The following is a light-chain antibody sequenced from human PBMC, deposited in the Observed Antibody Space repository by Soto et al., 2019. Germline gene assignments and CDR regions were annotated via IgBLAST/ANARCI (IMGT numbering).Light chain of an antibody. CDR3: PPSAYLPPGAA. CDR1: QRVGNS. CDR2: DAS. V-gene: IGKV3-11*01. J-gene: IGKJ4*01. Sequence: EIVLTQSPATLSLSPGERATLSCRARQRVGNSLAWYQQKPGPAPMLLIYDASMRSTGIPATFRGSGSGTCSTLTISSLYPKDFAVYYCPPSAYLPPGAASGGGTNVEMK.